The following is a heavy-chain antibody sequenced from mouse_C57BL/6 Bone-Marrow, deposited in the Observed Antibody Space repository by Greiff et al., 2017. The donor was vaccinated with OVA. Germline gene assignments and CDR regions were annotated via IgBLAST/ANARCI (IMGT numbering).Heavy chain of an antibody. CDR3: AREENWGYFDY. J-gene: IGHJ2*01. CDR2: IYPGDGDT. CDR1: GYAFSSYW. Sequence: QVQLQQSGAELVKPGASVKISCKASGYAFSSYWMNWVKQRPGKGLEWIGQIYPGDGDTNYNGKFKGKATLTADKSASKAYMQLSSLTSEDSAVYFCAREENWGYFDYWGQGTTLTVSS. V-gene: IGHV1-80*01. D-gene: IGHD4-1*01.